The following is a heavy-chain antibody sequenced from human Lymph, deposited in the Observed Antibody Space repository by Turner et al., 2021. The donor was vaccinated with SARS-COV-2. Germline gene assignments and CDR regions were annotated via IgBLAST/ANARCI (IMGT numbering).Heavy chain of an antibody. V-gene: IGHV1-69*01. J-gene: IGHJ4*02. CDR3: TSFGGDYVFDY. D-gene: IGHD3-10*01. Sequence: QAQLVQSGAEVKKPGSSVKVSCKASGGTFSSYAISWVRQAPGQGLEWMGGVIHNFESPNYAKKSQGRVTITADESTSTAYMELSSLKSEDTAVYYCTSFGGDYVFDYWGQGTLVTVSS. CDR1: GGTFSSYA. CDR2: VIHNFESP.